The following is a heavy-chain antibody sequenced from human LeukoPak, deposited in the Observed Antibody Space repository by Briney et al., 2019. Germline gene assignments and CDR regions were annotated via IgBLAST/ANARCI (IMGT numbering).Heavy chain of an antibody. D-gene: IGHD2-15*01. V-gene: IGHV3-30*02. J-gene: IGHJ4*02. CDR1: GFTFSSYG. CDR3: AKTVAATFEYYFDY. Sequence: PGGSLRLSCAASGFTFSSYGMHWVRQAPGKGLEWVAFIRYDGSNKYYADSVKGRFTISRGNSKNTLYLQMNSLRAEDTAVYYCAKTVAATFEYYFDYWGQGTLVTVSP. CDR2: IRYDGSNK.